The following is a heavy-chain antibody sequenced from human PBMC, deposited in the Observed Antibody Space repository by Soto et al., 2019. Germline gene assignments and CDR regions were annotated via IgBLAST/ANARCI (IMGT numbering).Heavy chain of an antibody. V-gene: IGHV1-69*06. CDR3: ARGRRGRWNNYYYYGMDV. CDR1: AGSRSSYA. D-gene: IGHD1-1*01. J-gene: IGHJ6*02. Sequence: GXSVKGSCYTSAGSRSSYAIIWGRQAPGEGLEWMGGIIPIFGTANYAQKFQGRVTITADKSTSTAYMELSSLRSEDTAVYYCARGRRGRWNNYYYYGMDVWGQGTTVTVSS. CDR2: IIPIFGTA.